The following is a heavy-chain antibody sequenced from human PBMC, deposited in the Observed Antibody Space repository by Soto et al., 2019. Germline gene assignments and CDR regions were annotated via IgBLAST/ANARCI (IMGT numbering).Heavy chain of an antibody. CDR1: GFTFGDYA. CDR3: TREISSSWSGYGLDV. V-gene: IGHV3-49*03. D-gene: IGHD6-13*01. Sequence: HPGGSLRLSCTASGFTFGDYAMSWFRQAPGKGLEWVGFIRSKAYGGTTEYAASVKGRFTISRDDSKSIAYLQMNSLKTEDTAVYYCTREISSSWSGYGLDVWGQGTTVTVSS. J-gene: IGHJ6*02. CDR2: IRSKAYGGTT.